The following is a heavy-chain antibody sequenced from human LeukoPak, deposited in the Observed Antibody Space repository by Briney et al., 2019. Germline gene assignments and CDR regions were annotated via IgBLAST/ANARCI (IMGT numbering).Heavy chain of an antibody. Sequence: PSETLSLTCTVSGASVSSDYWSWIRQPPGKGLEWIGEINHSGSTNYNPSLKSRVTISVDTSKNQFSLKLSSVTAADTAVYYCARRGVYCSGGSCYHDYWGQGTLVTVSS. CDR2: INHSGST. V-gene: IGHV4-34*01. CDR1: GASVSSDY. CDR3: ARRGVYCSGGSCYHDY. J-gene: IGHJ4*02. D-gene: IGHD2-15*01.